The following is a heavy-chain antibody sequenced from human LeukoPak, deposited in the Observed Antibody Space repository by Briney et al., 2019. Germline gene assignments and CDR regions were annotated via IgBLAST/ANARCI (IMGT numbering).Heavy chain of an antibody. CDR2: INTYNSNT. V-gene: IGHV1-18*01. Sequence: PEASVKVSCKASGYTFTNYGISWVRQAPGQGLEWMGWINTYNSNTNYAQKLQGRVTMTTDTSTSTAYMELRSLRSDDTAVYYCARSWALMNYYDSSGYYLGRGDYFDCWGQGTLVTVSS. CDR3: ARSWALMNYYDSSGYYLGRGDYFDC. J-gene: IGHJ4*02. CDR1: GYTFTNYG. D-gene: IGHD3-22*01.